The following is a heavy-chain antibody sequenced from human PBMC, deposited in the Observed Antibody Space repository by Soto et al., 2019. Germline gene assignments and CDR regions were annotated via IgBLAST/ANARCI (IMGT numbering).Heavy chain of an antibody. CDR1: GGSISTSSYY. CDR3: AILRITRRSPSLDL. J-gene: IGHJ6*02. Sequence: PAEPLSLTGTVSGGSISTSSYYWGWIRQPPGKGLEWSGSIYYSGSTYYNPSLKSRVTISVDTSKNQFSLKLSSVTAADTAVYYCAILRITRRSPSLDLLPQGTTFT. V-gene: IGHV4-39*01. CDR2: IYYSGST. D-gene: IGHD3-10*01.